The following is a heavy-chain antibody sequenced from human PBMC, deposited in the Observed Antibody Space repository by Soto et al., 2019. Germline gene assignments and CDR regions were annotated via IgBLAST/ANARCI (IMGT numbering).Heavy chain of an antibody. D-gene: IGHD3-10*01. CDR2: IWYDGSRQ. V-gene: IGHV3-33*01. Sequence: GGSLRLSCAASGFPFRTHGMHWVRQAPGKGLEWVAVIWYDGSRQYYADSVKGRFTISRDNSENTLYLRMNSPRAEDTAVYYCARATLYYGSGSLSPYGLDVWGQGTTVTVSS. J-gene: IGHJ6*02. CDR1: GFPFRTHG. CDR3: ARATLYYGSGSLSPYGLDV.